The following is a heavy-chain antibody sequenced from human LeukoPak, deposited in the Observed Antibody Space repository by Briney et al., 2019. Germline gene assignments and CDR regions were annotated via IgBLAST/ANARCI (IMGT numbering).Heavy chain of an antibody. CDR1: GYTFTTYA. CDR3: ARDLDSSGYYYY. D-gene: IGHD3-22*01. CDR2: INAGNGNT. Sequence: GASVKVSCKTSGYTFTTYAMHWVRQAPGQRLEWMGWINAGNGNTKYSQEFQGRVTITRDASASTAYMELSSLRSEDTAVYYCARDLDSSGYYYYWGQGTLVTVSS. V-gene: IGHV1-3*01. J-gene: IGHJ4*02.